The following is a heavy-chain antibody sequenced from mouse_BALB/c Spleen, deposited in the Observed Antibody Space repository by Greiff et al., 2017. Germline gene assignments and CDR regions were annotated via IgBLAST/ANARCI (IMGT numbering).Heavy chain of an antibody. CDR3: ARGLYFYFDY. CDR1: GFTFSSYA. J-gene: IGHJ2*01. V-gene: IGHV5-6-5*01. Sequence: EVQRVESGGGLVKPGGSLKLSCAASGFTFSSYAMSWVRQTPEKRLEWVASISSGGSTYYPDSVKGRFTISRDNARNILYLQMSSLRSEDTAMYYCARGLYFYFDYWGQGTTLTVSS. D-gene: IGHD1-1*01. CDR2: ISSGGST.